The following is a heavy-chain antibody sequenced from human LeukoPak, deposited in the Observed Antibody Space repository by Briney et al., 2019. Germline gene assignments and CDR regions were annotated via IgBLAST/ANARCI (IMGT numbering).Heavy chain of an antibody. J-gene: IGHJ3*02. CDR2: ISGSGGST. CDR3: AKVGDSSSWPYDAFDI. V-gene: IGHV3-23*01. D-gene: IGHD6-13*01. Sequence: GGSLRLSCAASGFTHSSYWMSWVRQAPGKGLEWVSAISGSGGSTYYADSVKGRFTISRDNSKNTLYLQMNSLRAEDTAVYYCAKVGDSSSWPYDAFDIWGQGTMVTVSS. CDR1: GFTHSSYW.